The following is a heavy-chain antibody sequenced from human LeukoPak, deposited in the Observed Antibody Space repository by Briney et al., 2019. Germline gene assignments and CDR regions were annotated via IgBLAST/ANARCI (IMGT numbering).Heavy chain of an antibody. D-gene: IGHD3-10*01. CDR1: GFAFNNYA. CDR2: ISGRGVGT. Sequence: GGSLRLSCAASGFAFNNYAMTWVRQAPGNGLEWVSTISGRGVGTYYADSVKGRFTISRDNSQNTLYLQMNSLGADDTAIYYCAKGATVRGVPNYQYYHMDVWGKGTTVTVSS. J-gene: IGHJ6*03. CDR3: AKGATVRGVPNYQYYHMDV. V-gene: IGHV3-23*01.